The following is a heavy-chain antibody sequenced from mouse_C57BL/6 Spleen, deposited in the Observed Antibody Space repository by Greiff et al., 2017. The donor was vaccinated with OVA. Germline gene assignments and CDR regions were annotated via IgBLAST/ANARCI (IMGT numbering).Heavy chain of an antibody. D-gene: IGHD1-1*01. V-gene: IGHV7-3*01. CDR2: IRNTANGYTT. J-gene: IGHJ2*01. CDR1: GFTFTDYY. CDR3: ARYIRRVSGSFDY. Sequence: EVMLVESGGGLVQPGGSLSLSCAASGFTFTDYYMSWVRQPPGKALEWLGFIRNTANGYTTEYSASVKGRFTISRANSQSILYLQMNALRAEDSATYDCARYIRRVSGSFDYWGQGTTLTVSS.